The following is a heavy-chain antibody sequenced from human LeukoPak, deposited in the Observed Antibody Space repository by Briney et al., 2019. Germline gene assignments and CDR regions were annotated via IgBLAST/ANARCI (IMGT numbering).Heavy chain of an antibody. J-gene: IGHJ4*02. CDR2: FYHSGST. Sequence: SETLSLTCAVSGYSISSGYYWGWIRQPPGKGLEWIGSFYHSGSTYYNPSLKSRVTISVDTSKNQFSLKLSSVTAADTAVYYCAREHFDCWGQGTLVTVSS. CDR1: GYSISSGYY. V-gene: IGHV4-38-2*02. CDR3: AREHFDC.